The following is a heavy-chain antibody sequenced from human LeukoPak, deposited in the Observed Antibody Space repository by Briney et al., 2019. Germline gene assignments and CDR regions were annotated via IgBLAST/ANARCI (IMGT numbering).Heavy chain of an antibody. CDR3: AKNIGGLDY. V-gene: IGHV3-23*01. Sequence: GGSLRLSCAASGFTFSSYGMSWVRQAPGKGLEWVSAIINNGGSTYYADSVKGRFTISRGNSKNTLYLQMNSLRAEDTAIYYCAKNIGGLDYWGQGTLVTVSS. J-gene: IGHJ4*02. D-gene: IGHD3-10*01. CDR2: IINNGGST. CDR1: GFTFSSYG.